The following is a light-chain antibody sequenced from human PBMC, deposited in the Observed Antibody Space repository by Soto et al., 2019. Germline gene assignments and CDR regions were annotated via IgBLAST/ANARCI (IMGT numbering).Light chain of an antibody. V-gene: IGKV3-15*01. CDR1: KSVSNN. Sequence: ETVMTQSPATLSESQGERATLSYRASKSVSNNLAWYQQKPGQAPRLLIYGAAARATGIPARFSGSGFGTEFTLTISSPQSEDSAVYYCQHYNEWPLTFGGGTKVEIK. CDR2: GAA. CDR3: QHYNEWPLT. J-gene: IGKJ4*01.